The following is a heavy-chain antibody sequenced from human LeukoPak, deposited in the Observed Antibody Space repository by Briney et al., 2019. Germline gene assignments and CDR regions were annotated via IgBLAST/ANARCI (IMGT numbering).Heavy chain of an antibody. CDR3: ARAHDSSGYYHIVQDY. J-gene: IGHJ4*02. CDR1: GGSISSSSYS. CDR2: IYYSGST. V-gene: IGHV4-31*03. Sequence: SETLSLTCTVSGGSISSSSYSWSWIRQHPGKGLEWIGYIYYSGSTYYNPSLKSRVTISVDTSKNQFSLKLSSVTAADTAVYYCARAHDSSGYYHIVQDYWGQGTLVTVSS. D-gene: IGHD3-22*01.